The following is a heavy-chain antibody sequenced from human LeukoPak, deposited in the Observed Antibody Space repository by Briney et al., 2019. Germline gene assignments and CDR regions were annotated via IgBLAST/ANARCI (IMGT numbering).Heavy chain of an antibody. Sequence: PGGSLRLSCTASGFTFSSYWMSWVRQAPGKGLEWVANMKRDGSEKYYVDSVKGRFTISRDNAKNSLYLQMNSLRAEDTAIYYCAKEAAPVFDQWGQGTLVTVSS. CDR1: GFTFSSYW. CDR3: AKEAAPVFDQ. J-gene: IGHJ4*02. D-gene: IGHD6-25*01. V-gene: IGHV3-7*01. CDR2: MKRDGSEK.